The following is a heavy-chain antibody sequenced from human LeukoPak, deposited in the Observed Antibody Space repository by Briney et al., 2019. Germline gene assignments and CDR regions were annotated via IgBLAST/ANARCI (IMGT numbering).Heavy chain of an antibody. CDR2: IYKSGNT. V-gene: IGHV4-59*01. Sequence: SETLSLTCTVSGGSISTYYWSWIRQPPGKGLEWIGYIYKSGNTNCNPSLKSRVTISVDTSKNQFSLRLSSVTAADTAVYFCARVGSGSFDYWGQGTLVTVSS. CDR3: ARVGSGSFDY. J-gene: IGHJ4*02. D-gene: IGHD6-19*01. CDR1: GGSISTYY.